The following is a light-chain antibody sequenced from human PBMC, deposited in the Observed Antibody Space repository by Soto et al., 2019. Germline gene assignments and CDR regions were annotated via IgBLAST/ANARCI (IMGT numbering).Light chain of an antibody. CDR1: QNINSW. CDR3: QQYNTFPYT. Sequence: DIQMTQSPSTLSASVGDRVTITCRASQNINSWLAWYKQKPGKAPNLLIYKASTLESGVRSRFSGSGSGTEFTLTISSLQADDFVTYYCQQYNTFPYTFGQGTKLEIK. CDR2: KAS. V-gene: IGKV1-5*03. J-gene: IGKJ2*01.